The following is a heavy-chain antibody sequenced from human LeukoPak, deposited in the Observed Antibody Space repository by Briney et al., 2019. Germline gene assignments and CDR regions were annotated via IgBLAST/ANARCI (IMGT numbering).Heavy chain of an antibody. CDR1: GFTFSSYG. Sequence: PGGSLRLSCAASGFTFSSYGMHWVRQAPGKGLEWVAVIWYDGSNKYYADSVKGRFTISRDNSKNTLYLQMNSLRAEDTAVYYCARARYCSRGSCYSFLDYWGQGTLVTVSS. D-gene: IGHD2-15*01. CDR2: IWYDGSNK. J-gene: IGHJ4*02. V-gene: IGHV3-33*01. CDR3: ARARYCSRGSCYSFLDY.